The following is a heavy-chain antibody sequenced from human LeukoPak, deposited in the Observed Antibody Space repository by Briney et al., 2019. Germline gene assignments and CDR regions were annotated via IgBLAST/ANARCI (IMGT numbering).Heavy chain of an antibody. V-gene: IGHV3-7*01. CDR1: GFTFSSSW. CDR2: IKEDGSEK. J-gene: IGHJ4*02. Sequence: GGSLRLSCAASGFTFSSSWMDWVRQAPGKGLEWVASIKEDGSEKNYVDSVKGRFTISRDNAKNSLYLQMNSLRAEDTAVYYCARGSEWSSGVSDYWGQGTLVTVSS. D-gene: IGHD3-3*01. CDR3: ARGSEWSSGVSDY.